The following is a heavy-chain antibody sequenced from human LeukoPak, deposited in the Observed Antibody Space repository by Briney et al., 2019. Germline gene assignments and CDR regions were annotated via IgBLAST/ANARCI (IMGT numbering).Heavy chain of an antibody. CDR1: GGSISSYY. D-gene: IGHD5-12*01. J-gene: IGHJ4*02. Sequence: SETLSLTCTVSGGSISSYYLSWIRQLPGKGLEWIGYIYYSGSTNYNPSLKSRVTISVDTSKNQFSLKLSSVTAADTAVYYCAREGSGYGGYWGQGTLVTVSS. CDR2: IYYSGST. CDR3: AREGSGYGGY. V-gene: IGHV4-59*01.